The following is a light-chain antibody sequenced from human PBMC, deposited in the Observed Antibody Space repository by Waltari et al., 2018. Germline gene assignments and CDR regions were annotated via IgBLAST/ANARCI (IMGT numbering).Light chain of an antibody. CDR3: SSYTSRSTLI. V-gene: IGLV2-14*01. J-gene: IGLJ2*01. Sequence: QSALTQPASVSGSPGQSITISCTGTSRDVGGYNFVSWYQQHPGKAPQLMIDEVSSRPSGVSNRFSGSKSGNPASLTISGLQAEDEADYYCSSYTSRSTLIFGGGTRLTVL. CDR2: EVS. CDR1: SRDVGGYNF.